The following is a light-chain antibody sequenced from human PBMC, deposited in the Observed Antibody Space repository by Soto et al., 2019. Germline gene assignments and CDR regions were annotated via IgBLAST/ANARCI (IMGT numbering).Light chain of an antibody. CDR1: QTVRDN. CDR2: GAT. CDR3: QQYNNWPPWT. J-gene: IGKJ1*01. V-gene: IGKV3D-15*01. Sequence: EVVITQSPATLSVSPGERATLSCRASQTVRDNLGWYQQKPGQPPRLLIYGATTRATGIPARFSGSGSGTEFTLTISSLQSEDFAVYYCQQYNNWPPWTFGQGTKVDIK.